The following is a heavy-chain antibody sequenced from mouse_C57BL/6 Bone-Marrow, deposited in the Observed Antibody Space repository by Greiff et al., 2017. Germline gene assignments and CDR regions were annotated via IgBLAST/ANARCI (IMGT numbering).Heavy chain of an antibody. J-gene: IGHJ3*01. CDR3: ARPRFGY. CDR1: GSAFSTYW. Sequence: QVQLKHSGAELVKPGASGKISSKPSGSAFSTYWMNWLKQRPGKGFEWIGQIYPGDGDPTYNGKVKGKATLAADKSSRSAYMQLRSPTSEDSAVYFCARPRFGYWGQGTLVTVSA. CDR2: IYPGDGDP. V-gene: IGHV1-80*01.